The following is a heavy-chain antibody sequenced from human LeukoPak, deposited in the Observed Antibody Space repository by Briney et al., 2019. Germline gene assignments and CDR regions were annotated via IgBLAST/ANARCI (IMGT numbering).Heavy chain of an antibody. Sequence: PGGSLRLSCAASGFTFSSYAMSWVRQAPGKGLEWVSAISGSGGSTYYADSVKGRFTISRDNSKNTLYLQMNSLRAEDTAVYYCASRIAVAGLFDYWGQGTLVTVSS. V-gene: IGHV3-23*01. CDR1: GFTFSSYA. D-gene: IGHD6-19*01. J-gene: IGHJ4*02. CDR2: ISGSGGST. CDR3: ASRIAVAGLFDY.